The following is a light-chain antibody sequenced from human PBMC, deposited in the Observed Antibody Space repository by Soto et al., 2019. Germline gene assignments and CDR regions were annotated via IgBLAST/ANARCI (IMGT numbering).Light chain of an antibody. Sequence: QSALTQPASVSGSPGQSITISCTGPSSDVGGYNYVSWYQQYPGKAPKLIIYEGTKRPPGVSDRFSGSESGNTASLTISGLQTEDEADYYCCSHAGSSSWVFGGGTKVTVL. J-gene: IGLJ3*02. CDR3: CSHAGSSSWV. CDR2: EGT. CDR1: SSDVGGYNY. V-gene: IGLV2-23*01.